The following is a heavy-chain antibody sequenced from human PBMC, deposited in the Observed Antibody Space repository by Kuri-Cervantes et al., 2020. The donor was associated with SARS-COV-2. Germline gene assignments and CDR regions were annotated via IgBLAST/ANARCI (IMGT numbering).Heavy chain of an antibody. J-gene: IGHJ6*02. V-gene: IGHV2-5*01. CDR2: IYWNDDK. Sequence: SGPTLVKPTQTLTLTCTFSGFSLSTSGVGVGWSRQPPGKALEWLALIYWNDDKRYSPSLKSRLTITKDTSKNQVVLTMTNMDPVDTATYYCARTYCTNGVCPYYYYGMDVWGQGTTVTVSS. D-gene: IGHD2-8*01. CDR3: ARTYCTNGVCPYYYYGMDV. CDR1: GFSLSTSGVG.